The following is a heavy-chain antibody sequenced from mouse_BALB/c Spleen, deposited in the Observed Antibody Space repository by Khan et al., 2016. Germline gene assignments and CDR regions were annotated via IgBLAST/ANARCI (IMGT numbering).Heavy chain of an antibody. CDR1: GFTFSSYA. Sequence: EVELVESGGGLVKPGGSLKLSCAASGFTFSSYAMSWVRQSPEKRLEWVAEISSGGSYTYYPDTVTGRFTISRDNAKNTLYLEMSSLRSEDTDMYYCAREGDAMDYWGQGTSVTVSS. V-gene: IGHV5-9-4*01. J-gene: IGHJ4*01. D-gene: IGHD3-3*01. CDR3: AREGDAMDY. CDR2: ISSGGSYT.